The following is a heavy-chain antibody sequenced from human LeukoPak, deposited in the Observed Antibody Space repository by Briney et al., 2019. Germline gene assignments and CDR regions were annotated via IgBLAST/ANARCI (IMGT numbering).Heavy chain of an antibody. CDR3: AKGERGYCSSTTCYAVD. Sequence: GGSLRLSCAASGFTFSSYGMHWVRQAPGKGLEWVSFIRFDGSNKFHADSVKGRFTISRDNSENTLYLQMNSLRVEDTAVYYCAKGERGYCSSTTCYAVDWGQGTLVTVSS. CDR2: IRFDGSNK. V-gene: IGHV3-30*02. J-gene: IGHJ4*02. D-gene: IGHD2-2*01. CDR1: GFTFSSYG.